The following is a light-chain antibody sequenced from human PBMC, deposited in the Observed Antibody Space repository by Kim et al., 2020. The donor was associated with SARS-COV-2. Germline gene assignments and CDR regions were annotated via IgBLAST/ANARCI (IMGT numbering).Light chain of an antibody. Sequence: DIQMTQSPSSVSASVGDRVTIACRASQVIANWVAWYQQKPGRATKLLIYAASKLQSDVPSRFSGSGSGTDFTLTISSLQPEDCATYYCQQINSFPVAFRQGTKVDIK. V-gene: IGKV1-12*01. J-gene: IGKJ1*01. CDR3: QQINSFPVA. CDR2: AAS. CDR1: QVIANW.